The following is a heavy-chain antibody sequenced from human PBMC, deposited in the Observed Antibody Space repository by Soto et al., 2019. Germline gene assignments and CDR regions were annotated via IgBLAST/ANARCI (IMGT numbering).Heavy chain of an antibody. V-gene: IGHV3-9*01. D-gene: IGHD3-22*01. CDR2: ISWNSGSI. J-gene: IGHJ4*02. CDR3: AKDFYYDSSGYYQH. CDR1: GFTFDDYA. Sequence: QPGGSLRLSCAASGFTFDDYAMHWVRQSPGKGLEWVSGISWNSGSIGYADSVKGRFTISRDNAKNSLYLQMNSLRAEDTALYYCAKDFYYDSSGYYQHWGQGTLVTVSS.